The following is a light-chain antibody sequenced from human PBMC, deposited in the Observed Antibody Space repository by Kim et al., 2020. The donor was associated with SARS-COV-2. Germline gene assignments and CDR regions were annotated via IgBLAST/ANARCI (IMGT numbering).Light chain of an antibody. V-gene: IGKV3-20*01. CDR1: QSVTSSY. CDR3: QQYATSPRT. CDR2: GAS. J-gene: IGKJ1*01. Sequence: APGERAPPSCRASQSVTSSYLAWYQQKPGQAPRLLIYGASSRATGIPDRFSGSGSGTDFTLTINRLEPEDFAVYYCQQYATSPRTFGQGTKVDIK.